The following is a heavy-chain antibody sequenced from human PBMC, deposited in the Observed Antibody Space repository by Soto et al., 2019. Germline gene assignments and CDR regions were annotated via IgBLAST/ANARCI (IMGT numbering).Heavy chain of an antibody. CDR2: TYYSGST. Sequence: SETLSLTCTVSGGSISSYYWSWIRQPPGKGLEWIGYTYYSGSTNYNPSLKSRVTISVDTSKNQFSLKLSSVTAADTAVYYCAREGYDYVWGSYPYPSYYYFDYWGQGTPVTVYS. J-gene: IGHJ4*02. CDR1: GGSISSYY. CDR3: AREGYDYVWGSYPYPSYYYFDY. D-gene: IGHD3-16*02. V-gene: IGHV4-59*01.